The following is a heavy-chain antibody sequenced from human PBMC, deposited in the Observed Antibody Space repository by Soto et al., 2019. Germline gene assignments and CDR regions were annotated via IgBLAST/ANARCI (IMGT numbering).Heavy chain of an antibody. CDR2: IKEDGSQK. J-gene: IGHJ4*02. V-gene: IGHV3-7*03. CDR3: ARDRAAAY. CDR1: GFTFSNFW. Sequence: QTVGSLRLSCAASGFTFSNFWMSWVRQAPGKGLEWVANIKEDGSQKYYVDSVKGRFTISRDNAKNPLYLQMDSLRAGDTAVYYCARDRAAAYWGQGTLVTVSS. D-gene: IGHD2-15*01.